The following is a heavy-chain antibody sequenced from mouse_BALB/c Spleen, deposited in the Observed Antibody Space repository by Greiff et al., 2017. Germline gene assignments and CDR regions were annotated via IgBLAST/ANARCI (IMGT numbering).Heavy chain of an antibody. CDR3: GNYYGSSYAMDY. CDR2: IDPSDSYT. V-gene: IGHV1-69*02. Sequence: VQLQQPGAELVKPGASVKLSCKASGYTFTSYWMHWVKQRPGQGLEWIGEIDPSDSYTNYNQKFKGKATLTVDKSSSTAYMQLSSLTSEDSAVYYCGNYYGSSYAMDYWGQGTSVTVSS. D-gene: IGHD1-1*01. CDR1: GYTFTSYW. J-gene: IGHJ4*01.